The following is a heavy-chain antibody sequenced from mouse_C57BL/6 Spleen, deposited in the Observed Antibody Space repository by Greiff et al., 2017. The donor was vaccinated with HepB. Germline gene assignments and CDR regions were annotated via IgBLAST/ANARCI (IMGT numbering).Heavy chain of an antibody. CDR3: SRAPYYDGSSYAAMDY. CDR1: GYTFTSYW. V-gene: IGHV1-59*01. CDR2: IDPSDSYT. J-gene: IGHJ4*01. Sequence: QVQLQQPGAELVRPGTSVKLSCKASGYTFTSYWMHWVKQRPGQGLEWIGVIDPSDSYTNYNQKFKGKATLTVDTSSSTAYMQLSSLTSEDSAVYYCSRAPYYDGSSYAAMDYWGQGTSVTVSS. D-gene: IGHD1-1*01.